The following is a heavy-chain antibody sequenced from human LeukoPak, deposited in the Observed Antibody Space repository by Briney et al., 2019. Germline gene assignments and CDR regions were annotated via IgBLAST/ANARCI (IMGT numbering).Heavy chain of an antibody. D-gene: IGHD6-13*01. CDR1: GYTFTGYY. Sequence: ASVKVSCKASGYTFTGYYMHWVRQAPGQGLEWMGWINSNSGGTNYAQKFQGRVTMTRDTSISTAYMELSRLRSDDTAVYYCARDQGYSSSWYVYWGQGTLVTVSS. J-gene: IGHJ4*02. CDR2: INSNSGGT. CDR3: ARDQGYSSSWYVY. V-gene: IGHV1-2*02.